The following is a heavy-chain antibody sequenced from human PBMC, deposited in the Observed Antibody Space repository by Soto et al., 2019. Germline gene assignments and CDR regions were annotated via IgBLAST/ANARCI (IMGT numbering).Heavy chain of an antibody. J-gene: IGHJ3*01. CDR1: GYTFTGYY. V-gene: IGHV1-2*02. D-gene: IGHD2-15*01. CDR2: INLNSGGA. Sequence: GASVKVSCQASGYTFTGYYFHWVRQVPGQGLEWVGWINLNSGGAIYAKNFQGRVTMTRGTSISTAYLELSSLRSDDTAMYYCARREPPGPGRAYDLWGQGTRVTDS. CDR3: ARREPPGPGRAYDL.